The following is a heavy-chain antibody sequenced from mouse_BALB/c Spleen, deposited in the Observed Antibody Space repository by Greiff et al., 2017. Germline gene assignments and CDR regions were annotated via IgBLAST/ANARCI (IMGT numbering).Heavy chain of an antibody. CDR3: ARGLTGTDAMDD. J-gene: IGHJ4*01. Sequence: EVKLVESGGGLVKPGGSLKLSCAASGFTFSDYYMHWVRQTPEKRLEWVATISDGGSYTYYTDSVKGRFTISRDNAKNNLYLQMSSLKSEDTAMYYGARGLTGTDAMDDWGQGTTVTVSS. V-gene: IGHV5-4*02. D-gene: IGHD4-1*01. CDR1: GFTFSDYY. CDR2: ISDGGSYT.